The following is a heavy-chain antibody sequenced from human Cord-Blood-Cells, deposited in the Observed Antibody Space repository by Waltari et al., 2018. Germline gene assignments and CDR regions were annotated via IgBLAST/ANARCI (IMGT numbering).Heavy chain of an antibody. J-gene: IGHJ3*02. D-gene: IGHD3-10*01. V-gene: IGHV3-7*01. CDR2: IKQDGSEK. CDR1: GFTFSSYW. CDR3: ARDRLRFAFDI. Sequence: EVQLVESGGGLVQPGGSLRPSCAASGFTFSSYWMSWVRQAPGKGLEWVANIKQDGSEKYYVDSVKGRFTISRDNAKNSLYLQMNSLRAEDTAVYYCARDRLRFAFDIWGQGTMVTVSS.